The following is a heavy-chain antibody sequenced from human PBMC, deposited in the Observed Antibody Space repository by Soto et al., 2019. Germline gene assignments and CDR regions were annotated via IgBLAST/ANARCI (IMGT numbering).Heavy chain of an antibody. CDR1: GFTFTSSA. J-gene: IGHJ4*02. CDR2: IVVGSGNT. V-gene: IGHV1-58*02. CDR3: AATLNGSGSYYKSPFDY. Sequence: QMQLVQSGPEVKKPGTSVKVSCKASGFTFTSSAMQWVRQARGQRLEWIGWIVVGSGNTNYAQKFQERVTITRDMSTSTAYMELSSLRSEDTAVYYCAATLNGSGSYYKSPFDYWGQGTLVTVSS. D-gene: IGHD3-10*01.